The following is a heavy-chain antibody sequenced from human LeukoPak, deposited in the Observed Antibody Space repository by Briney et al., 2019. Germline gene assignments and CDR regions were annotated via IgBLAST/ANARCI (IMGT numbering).Heavy chain of an antibody. J-gene: IGHJ4*02. CDR2: ITSRGEST. V-gene: IGHV3-23*01. Sequence: GGSLRLSCAASGFTFSIYAMSWVRQAPGKGLQWVSSITSRGESTWYVDSVKGRFTITRDNSEYTLYLQMHSLRAEDTAVYYCARDRPNYYGSDGHYYRRDGDYWGRGTLVSVSS. CDR1: GFTFSIYA. D-gene: IGHD3-22*01. CDR3: ARDRPNYYGSDGHYYRRDGDY.